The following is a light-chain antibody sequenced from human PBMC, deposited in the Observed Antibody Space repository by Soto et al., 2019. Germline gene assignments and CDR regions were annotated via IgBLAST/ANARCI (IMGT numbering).Light chain of an antibody. J-gene: IGKJ1*01. CDR2: GAS. V-gene: IGKV3-15*01. CDR1: QSVSSN. CDR3: QQYNNWPLWT. Sequence: EIVMTQSLATLSVSPGERATLSCRASQSVSSNLAWYKQKPGQAPRLLIYGASTRATGIPARFSGSGSGTEFTLTISSLQSEDFAVYYCQQYNNWPLWTFGQGTKVEIK.